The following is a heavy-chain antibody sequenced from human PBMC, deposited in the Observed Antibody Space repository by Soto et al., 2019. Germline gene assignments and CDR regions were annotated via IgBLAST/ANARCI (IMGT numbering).Heavy chain of an antibody. J-gene: IGHJ4*02. CDR2: ITPQNGDT. CDR1: GYIFATYG. V-gene: IGHV1-18*01. CDR3: ARLAPCSTGEICYSRPLDH. D-gene: IGHD2-8*02. Sequence: ASVKVSCRASGYIFATYGIAWVRQAPGQGLAWMGWITPQNGDTNYEQKFQGRVSMTTEISTATAYLDVRSLRSDDTAVYYCARLAPCSTGEICYSRPLDHWGQGTLVTVSS.